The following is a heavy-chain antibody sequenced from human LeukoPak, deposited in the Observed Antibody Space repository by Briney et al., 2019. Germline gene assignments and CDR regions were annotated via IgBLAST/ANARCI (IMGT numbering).Heavy chain of an antibody. CDR2: ISGSGGST. Sequence: GGSLRLSCAASGFTFSSYAMSWVRQAPGKGLEWVSAISGSGGSTYYADSVKGRFTISRDNSKNTLYLQMNSLRAEDTAVYYCARDIRAMVRGAGGMDVWGQGTTVTVSS. CDR1: GFTFSSYA. V-gene: IGHV3-23*01. CDR3: ARDIRAMVRGAGGMDV. J-gene: IGHJ6*02. D-gene: IGHD3-10*01.